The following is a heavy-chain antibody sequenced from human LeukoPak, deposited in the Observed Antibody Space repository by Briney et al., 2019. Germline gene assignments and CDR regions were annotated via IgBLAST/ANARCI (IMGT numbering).Heavy chain of an antibody. V-gene: IGHV3-30*18. CDR2: ISYDGSNK. CDR1: GFTFSSYG. CDR3: AKAKFRDYYDSSGYAAY. Sequence: QPGRSLRLSCAASGFTFSSYGMHWVRQAPGKGLEWVAVISYDGSNKYYADSVKGRFTISRDNSKNTLYLQMNSLRAEDTAVYYCAKAKFRDYYDSSGYAAYWGQEPWSPSPQ. D-gene: IGHD3-22*01. J-gene: IGHJ4*01.